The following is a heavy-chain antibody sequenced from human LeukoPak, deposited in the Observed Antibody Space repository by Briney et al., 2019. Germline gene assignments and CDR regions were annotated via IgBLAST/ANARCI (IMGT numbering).Heavy chain of an antibody. CDR3: ARHADSSTLLYYYYYYMDV. V-gene: IGHV4-34*01. CDR2: INHSGST. J-gene: IGHJ6*03. D-gene: IGHD2-2*01. CDR1: GGSFSGYY. Sequence: SETLSLTCAVYGGSFSGYYWSWIRQPPGKGLEWIGEINHSGSTNYNPSLKSRVTISVDTSKNQFSLKLSSVTAADTAVYYCARHADSSTLLYYYYYYMDVWGKGTTVTVSS.